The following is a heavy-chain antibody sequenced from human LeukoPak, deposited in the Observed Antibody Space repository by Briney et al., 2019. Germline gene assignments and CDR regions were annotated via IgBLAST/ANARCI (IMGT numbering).Heavy chain of an antibody. D-gene: IGHD6-19*01. CDR1: GFTFSSYS. CDR2: ISSSSSTI. J-gene: IGHJ3*02. CDR3: AREDSSGWYQTPVVAFDI. Sequence: GGSLTLSCAASGFTFSSYSMNWVRQAPGKGLEWVSYISSSSSTIYYADSVKGRFTISRDNAKKSLYLQMNSLRAEDTAVYYCAREDSSGWYQTPVVAFDIWGQGTMVTVSS. V-gene: IGHV3-48*01.